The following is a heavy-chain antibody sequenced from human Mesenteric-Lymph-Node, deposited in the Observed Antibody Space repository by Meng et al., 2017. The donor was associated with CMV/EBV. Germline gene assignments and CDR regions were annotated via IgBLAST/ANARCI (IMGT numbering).Heavy chain of an antibody. V-gene: IGHV3-30*02. J-gene: IGHJ4*02. CDR2: IRYDGSNK. CDR3: ARGSWSGYDEHFDY. CDR1: GYSFTNYW. Sequence: GESLKISCKGSGYSFTNYWIGWVRQMPGKGLEWVAFIRYDGSNKYYADSVKGRFTISRDNAKNSLYLQMNSLRAEDTAVYYCARGSWSGYDEHFDYWGQGTLVTVSS. D-gene: IGHD5-12*01.